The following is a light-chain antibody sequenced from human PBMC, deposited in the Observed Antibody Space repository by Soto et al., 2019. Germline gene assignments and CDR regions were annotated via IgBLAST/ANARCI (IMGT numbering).Light chain of an antibody. J-gene: IGKJ5*01. V-gene: IGKV3-15*01. CDR3: QQYNNWPPIT. CDR1: QSVSSN. Sequence: EIVMTQSPATLSVSLGESATLXXRASQSVSSNLAWYHQKPGQATRLLXYGASTRATGIPARFSGSGSGTEFTLTISSLQSEDFAVYYCQQYNNWPPITFGQGTRLEIK. CDR2: GAS.